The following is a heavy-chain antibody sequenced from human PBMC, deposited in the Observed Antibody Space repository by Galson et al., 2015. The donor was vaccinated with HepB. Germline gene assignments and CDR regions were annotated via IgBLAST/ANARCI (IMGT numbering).Heavy chain of an antibody. D-gene: IGHD3-10*01. CDR3: ARGAWGVIMEYYFDY. CDR2: IIPILGIA. J-gene: IGHJ4*02. V-gene: IGHV1-69*04. CDR1: GGTFSSYA. Sequence: SVKVSCKASGGTFSSYAISWVRQAPGQGLVWVGRIIPILGIANYAQKFQGRVTITADKSTSTAYMELSSLRSEDTAVYYCARGAWGVIMEYYFDYSRQGTLVTVSS.